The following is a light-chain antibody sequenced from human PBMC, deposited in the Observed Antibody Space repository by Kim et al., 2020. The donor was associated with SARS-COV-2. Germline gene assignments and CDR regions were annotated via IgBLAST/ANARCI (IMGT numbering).Light chain of an antibody. CDR2: RNN. V-gene: IGLV1-47*01. CDR1: GSNIGSNY. Sequence: GQRVTISCSGSGSNIGSNYVSWYQQLPGTAPKLLIYRNNQRPSGVPDRFSGSKSGTSASLAISGLRSEDEADYYCAAWDDSLSGWVFGGGTQLTVL. CDR3: AAWDDSLSGWV. J-gene: IGLJ3*02.